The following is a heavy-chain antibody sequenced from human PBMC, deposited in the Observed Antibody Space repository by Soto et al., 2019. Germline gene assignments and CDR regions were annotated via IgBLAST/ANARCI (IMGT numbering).Heavy chain of an antibody. CDR1: GFTFSSYG. J-gene: IGHJ4*02. CDR3: AKPGYGDYDGPSYYFDY. Sequence: PGGSLRLSCAASGFTFSSYGMHWVRQAPGKGLEWVAVISYDGSNKYYADSVKGRFTISRDNSKNTLYLQMNSLRAEDTAVYYCAKPGYGDYDGPSYYFDYWGQGTLVTVSS. D-gene: IGHD4-17*01. CDR2: ISYDGSNK. V-gene: IGHV3-30*18.